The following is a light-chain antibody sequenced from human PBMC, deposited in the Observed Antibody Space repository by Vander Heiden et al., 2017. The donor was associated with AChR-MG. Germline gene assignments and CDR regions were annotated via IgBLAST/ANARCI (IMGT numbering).Light chain of an antibody. V-gene: IGLV3-25*03. Sequence: SYALPQPPSVSVSPGKTGRITGCEDALKKQDGYWYQQKQGKATELVIYKDSGRPSGSAERYSGSSSETTVTLTINGGQEEDEDDDDCKSADSSGNGDGVFGGGTKLTVL. CDR3: KSADSSGNGDGV. J-gene: IGLJ2*01. CDR2: KDS. CDR1: ALKKQD.